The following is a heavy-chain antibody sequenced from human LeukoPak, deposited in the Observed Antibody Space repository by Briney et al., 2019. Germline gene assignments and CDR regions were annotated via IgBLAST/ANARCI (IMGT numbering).Heavy chain of an antibody. Sequence: GGSLTLSCAASGFTFNSYNMNWVRQAPGKGLEGVSYISSSSSYIWYADSVKGRFTISRDNDKNSLYLQMNSLRAEDTAVYYCVRDRRSAGCFDYWGQGTLVTVSS. J-gene: IGHJ4*02. V-gene: IGHV3-21*01. CDR1: GFTFNSYN. D-gene: IGHD5-24*01. CDR2: ISSSSSYI. CDR3: VRDRRSAGCFDY.